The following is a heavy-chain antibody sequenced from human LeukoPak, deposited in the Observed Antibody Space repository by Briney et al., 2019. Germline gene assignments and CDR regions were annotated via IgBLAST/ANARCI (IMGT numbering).Heavy chain of an antibody. D-gene: IGHD6-13*01. Sequence: PGGSLRLSCAASGFTFSSYSMNWVRQAPGKGLEWVSSISSSSSYIYYADSVKGRFTISRDNSKNTLYLQMNSLRAEDTAVYYCAKDHSSWYLFGSVYYYYMDVWGKGTTVTVSS. CDR3: AKDHSSWYLFGSVYYYYMDV. V-gene: IGHV3-21*01. CDR2: ISSSSSYI. J-gene: IGHJ6*03. CDR1: GFTFSSYS.